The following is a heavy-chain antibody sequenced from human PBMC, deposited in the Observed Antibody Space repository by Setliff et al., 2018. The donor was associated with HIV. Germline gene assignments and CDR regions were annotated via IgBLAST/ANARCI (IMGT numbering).Heavy chain of an antibody. CDR2: IYHNGIT. CDR3: AGSPAWRSDSGLHPFDY. CDR1: GYSISSGYY. J-gene: IGHJ4*02. D-gene: IGHD2-15*01. V-gene: IGHV4-38-2*01. Sequence: PSETLSLTCGVSGYSISSGYYWGWIRQPPGKGLVWIGSIYHNGITYYNTSLKSRVTLSVDTSPNQFSLNLSSGTAADPAIYYCAGSPAWRSDSGLHPFDYWGQGTLGSVSS.